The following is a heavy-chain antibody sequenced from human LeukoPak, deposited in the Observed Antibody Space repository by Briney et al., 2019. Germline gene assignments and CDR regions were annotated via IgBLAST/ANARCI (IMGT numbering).Heavy chain of an antibody. V-gene: IGHV3-23*01. J-gene: IGHJ5*02. D-gene: IGHD6-19*01. CDR3: ARVAGWHWFDP. CDR1: GFTFSSCD. Sequence: GGALRLSCAASGFTFSSCDMTWVRQAPGRGLEWVSSIRPSGDNTYYGDSVKDRFTISRDNSKNTVYLQMNNMRVDDTAVYYCARVAGWHWFDPWGQGTLVTVSS. CDR2: IRPSGDNT.